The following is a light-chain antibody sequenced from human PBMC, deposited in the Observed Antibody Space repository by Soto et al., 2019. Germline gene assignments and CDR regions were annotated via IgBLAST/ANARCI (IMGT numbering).Light chain of an antibody. J-gene: IGKJ4*02. CDR2: DAS. Sequence: DIQMTQSPSTLSASVGDKVTVTCRASQSISGRLAWYQQKPGEAPHLIVYDASTLENGVSSRFSGSGSGTEFTLTINSLQTHDFATYYCQQYATYHRTFGRGTRLEVK. V-gene: IGKV1-5*01. CDR1: QSISGR. CDR3: QQYATYHRT.